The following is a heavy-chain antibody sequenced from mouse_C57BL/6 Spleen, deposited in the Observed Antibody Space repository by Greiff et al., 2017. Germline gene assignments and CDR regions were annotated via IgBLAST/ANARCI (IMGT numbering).Heavy chain of an antibody. CDR3: ARDSRGDYAMDY. Sequence: QVQLQQPGAELVRPGSSVKLSCKASGYTFTSYWMHWVKQRPIQGLEWIGNIDPSDSETHYNQKFKDKATLTVDKSSSTAYMQLSSLTSEDSAVYYCARDSRGDYAMDYWGQGTSVTVSS. CDR2: IDPSDSET. J-gene: IGHJ4*01. D-gene: IGHD1-1*01. V-gene: IGHV1-52*01. CDR1: GYTFTSYW.